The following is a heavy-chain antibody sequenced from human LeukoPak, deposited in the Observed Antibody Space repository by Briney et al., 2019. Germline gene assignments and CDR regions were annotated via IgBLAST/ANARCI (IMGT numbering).Heavy chain of an antibody. Sequence: ASVKVSCKASGYTFTGYYMHWVRQAPGQGLEWMGWINPNSGGTNYAQKFQGRVTMTRDRSISTAYMELSRLRSDDTAVYYCARQLKAVAARDYWGQGTLVTVSS. CDR1: GYTFTGYY. V-gene: IGHV1-2*02. J-gene: IGHJ4*02. D-gene: IGHD6-19*01. CDR3: ARQLKAVAARDY. CDR2: INPNSGGT.